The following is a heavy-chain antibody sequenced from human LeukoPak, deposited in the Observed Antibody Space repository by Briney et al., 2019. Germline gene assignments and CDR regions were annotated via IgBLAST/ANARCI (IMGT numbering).Heavy chain of an antibody. J-gene: IGHJ4*02. D-gene: IGHD2-2*01. CDR2: ISTHDVNT. Sequence: ASVKVSCKASGYTFTSSGISWVRQAPGQGLEWMGWISTHDVNTKYAQKLQGRVTLTTDTSTSTAYMELRGLRSDDTAVYYCATDLGYCSGTTCDTFGYWGQGTLVTVSS. V-gene: IGHV1-18*01. CDR1: GYTFTSSG. CDR3: ATDLGYCSGTTCDTFGY.